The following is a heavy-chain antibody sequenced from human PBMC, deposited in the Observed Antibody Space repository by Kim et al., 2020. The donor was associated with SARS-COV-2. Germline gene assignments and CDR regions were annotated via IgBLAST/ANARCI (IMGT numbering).Heavy chain of an antibody. CDR1: GGSISSGGYY. D-gene: IGHD6-13*01. CDR2: IYYSGST. Sequence: SETLSLTCTVSGGSISSGGYYWSWIRQHPGKGLEWIGYIYYSGSTYYNPSLKSRVTISVDTSKNQFSLKLSSVTAADTAVYYCARGLYSSSWYYFDYWGQGTLVTVSS. V-gene: IGHV4-31*03. J-gene: IGHJ4*02. CDR3: ARGLYSSSWYYFDY.